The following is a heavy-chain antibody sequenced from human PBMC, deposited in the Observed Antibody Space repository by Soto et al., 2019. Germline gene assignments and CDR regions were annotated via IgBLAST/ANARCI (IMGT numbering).Heavy chain of an antibody. CDR1: GGSFSGYY. D-gene: IGHD3-10*01. CDR2: INHSGST. Sequence: PSETLSLTCAVYGGSFSGYYWTWIRQPPGTGLEWIGEINHSGSTNYNPSLKSRVTISVDTSKNQFSLNLTSVTAADTAVYYCARVRSRAFDIWGQGTMVTVSS. V-gene: IGHV4-34*01. CDR3: ARVRSRAFDI. J-gene: IGHJ3*02.